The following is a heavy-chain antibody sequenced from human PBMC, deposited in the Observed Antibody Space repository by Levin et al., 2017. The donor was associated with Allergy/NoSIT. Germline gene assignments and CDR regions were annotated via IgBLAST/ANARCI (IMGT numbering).Heavy chain of an antibody. J-gene: IGHJ4*02. D-gene: IGHD6-13*01. Sequence: SCAASGFTVTDAWMSWVRQAPGKGLEWVGRIKSKSDGGTTDYAAPVKGRFTISRDDAKNTLYLQMNSLKSEDTAVYYCATGSRQQLVRASFDYWGQGTLVTVSS. CDR1: GFTVTDAW. CDR2: IKSKSDGGTT. V-gene: IGHV3-15*01. CDR3: ATGSRQQLVRASFDY.